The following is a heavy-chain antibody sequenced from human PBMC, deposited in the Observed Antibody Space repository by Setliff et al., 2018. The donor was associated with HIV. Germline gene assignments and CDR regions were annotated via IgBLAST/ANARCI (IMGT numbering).Heavy chain of an antibody. CDR1: GDSVSSSSTT. CDR3: AAKPMIRGKPFDS. D-gene: IGHD3-10*01. V-gene: IGHV6-1*01. Sequence: SQTLSLTCAISGDSVSSSSTTWNWIRQSPSRGLEWLGRTYYRSKWYNDSAISVKGRMTINSDTSKNYFSLQLNSVTPDDTATYFCAAKPMIRGKPFDSWGQGTLVTVSS. CDR2: TYYRSKWYN. J-gene: IGHJ5*01.